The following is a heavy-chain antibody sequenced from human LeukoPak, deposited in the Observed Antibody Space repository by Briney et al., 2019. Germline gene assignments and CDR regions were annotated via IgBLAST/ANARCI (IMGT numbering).Heavy chain of an antibody. CDR1: GFTFSDYY. CDR2: ISSSGSTI. Sequence: PGGSLRLSCAASGFTFSDYYMSWIRQAPGKGLEWVSYISSSGSTIYYADSVKGRFTISRDNAKNSLYLQMNSLRAEDTAVYYSARSSRGYYYYYMDVWGKGTTVTVSS. D-gene: IGHD3-10*01. J-gene: IGHJ6*03. V-gene: IGHV3-11*01. CDR3: ARSSRGYYYYYMDV.